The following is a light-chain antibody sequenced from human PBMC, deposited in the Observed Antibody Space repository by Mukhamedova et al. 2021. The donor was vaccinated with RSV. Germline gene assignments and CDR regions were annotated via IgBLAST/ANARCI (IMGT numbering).Light chain of an antibody. CDR2: GAS. J-gene: IGKJ1*01. CDR3: QQYNNWPPWT. CDR1: QSVSSN. Sequence: QSVSSNLAWYQQKPGQAPRLLIYGASTRATGIPARFSGSGSGTEFTLTISSMQSEDFAVYYCQQYNNWPPWTFGQGTK. V-gene: IGKV3-15*01.